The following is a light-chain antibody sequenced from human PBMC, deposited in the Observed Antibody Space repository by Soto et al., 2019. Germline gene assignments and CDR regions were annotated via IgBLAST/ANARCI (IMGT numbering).Light chain of an antibody. Sequence: AIQMTQSPSSLSASVGDRVTITCRASQGIRNDLGWFQQKPGKAPKLMIYSASSLQSGVPSRFSGSGSGTDFTRTISSLQPEDFATYYCLQDYTYPHTFGQGTKLEIK. CDR2: SAS. V-gene: IGKV1-6*01. CDR3: LQDYTYPHT. J-gene: IGKJ2*01. CDR1: QGIRND.